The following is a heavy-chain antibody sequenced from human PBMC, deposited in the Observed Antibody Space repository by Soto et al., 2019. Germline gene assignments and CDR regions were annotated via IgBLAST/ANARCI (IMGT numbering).Heavy chain of an antibody. CDR3: VHRQTMAARAWFDP. Sequence: ASVKVSCKASGYTFTSYAMHWVRQAPGQRLEWMGWINAGNGETKYSQKFQGRVTITKDTSKNQVVLIMTNMDPVDTATYYCVHRQTMAARAWFDPWGQGTLVTVSS. CDR2: INAGNGET. CDR1: GYTFTSYA. V-gene: IGHV1-3*01. D-gene: IGHD6-6*01. J-gene: IGHJ5*02.